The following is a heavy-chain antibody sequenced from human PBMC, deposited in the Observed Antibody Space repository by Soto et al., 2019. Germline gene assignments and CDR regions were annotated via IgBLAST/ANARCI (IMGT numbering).Heavy chain of an antibody. V-gene: IGHV3-72*01. CDR1: GFTFSDHY. CDR2: TRNKANSYTT. Sequence: EVQLVESGGGLVQPGGSLRLSCAASGFTFSDHYMDWVRQAPGKGLEWVGRTRNKANSYTTEYAASVKGRFTISRDDSKNSLYLQMNSLKTADTAVYYCARGNGPLWFGAADYYYGMDVWGQGTTVTVSS. D-gene: IGHD3-10*01. CDR3: ARGNGPLWFGAADYYYGMDV. J-gene: IGHJ6*02.